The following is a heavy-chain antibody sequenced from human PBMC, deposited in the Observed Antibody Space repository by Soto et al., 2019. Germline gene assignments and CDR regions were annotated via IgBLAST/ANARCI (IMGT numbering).Heavy chain of an antibody. Sequence: QVQLVESGGGVVQPGRSLRLSCAASGFTFSSYGMHWVRQAPGKGLEWVAVIWYDGSNKYYADSVKGRFTISRDNSKNTLYLQMNSLRAEDTAVYYCARGGELLAPRGFDYWGQGTLVTVSS. CDR2: IWYDGSNK. D-gene: IGHD6-19*01. CDR3: ARGGELLAPRGFDY. V-gene: IGHV3-33*01. J-gene: IGHJ4*02. CDR1: GFTFSSYG.